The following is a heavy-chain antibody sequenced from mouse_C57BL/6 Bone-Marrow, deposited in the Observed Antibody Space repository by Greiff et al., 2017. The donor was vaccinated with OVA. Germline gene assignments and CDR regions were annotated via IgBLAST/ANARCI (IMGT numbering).Heavy chain of an antibody. D-gene: IGHD1-1*01. Sequence: EVKLMESGGGLVQPGGSLSLSCAASGFTFTDYYMSWVRQPPGKALEWLGSIRNKANGYTTEYSASVKGRFTISRDNSTRILYLQMSGLRAEDSATYDCARDKLLRAYGLEYWGQGTSVTVSA. CDR1: GFTFTDYY. V-gene: IGHV7-3*01. J-gene: IGHJ4*01. CDR3: ARDKLLRAYGLEY. CDR2: IRNKANGYTT.